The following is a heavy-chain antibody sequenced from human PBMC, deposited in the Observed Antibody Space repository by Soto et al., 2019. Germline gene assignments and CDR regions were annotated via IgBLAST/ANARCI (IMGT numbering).Heavy chain of an antibody. Sequence: GGSLRLSCAASGFTFSSYAMSWVRQAPGKGLEWVSAISGSGGSTYYADSVKGRFTISRDNSKNTLYLQMNSLRAEDTAVYYCAKDKGKMTTGNWFDPWGQGTLVTVSS. D-gene: IGHD4-17*01. J-gene: IGHJ5*02. CDR2: ISGSGGST. CDR1: GFTFSSYA. V-gene: IGHV3-23*01. CDR3: AKDKGKMTTGNWFDP.